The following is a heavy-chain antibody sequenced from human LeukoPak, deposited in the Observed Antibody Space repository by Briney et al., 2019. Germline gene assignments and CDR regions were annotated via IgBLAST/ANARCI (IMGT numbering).Heavy chain of an antibody. J-gene: IGHJ4*02. Sequence: GRSLRLSCTASGFTFGEYAMSWVRQPPGKGLEWVSVISRRDDYTYYADSVKGRFTISRDNSKNTLYLQMNTLRAEDTAVYYCANDYRSWSLHDFWGQGTLVTVSS. CDR2: ISRRDDYT. CDR1: GFTFGEYA. D-gene: IGHD3-10*01. V-gene: IGHV3-23*01. CDR3: ANDYRSWSLHDF.